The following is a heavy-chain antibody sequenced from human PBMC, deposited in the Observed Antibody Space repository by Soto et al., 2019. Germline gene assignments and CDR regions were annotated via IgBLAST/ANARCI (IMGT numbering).Heavy chain of an antibody. V-gene: IGHV1-46*01. CDR1: GYTFTHHY. Sequence: ASVKVSCKASGYTFTHHYIHWVRQAPGQGLDWVGVINPSGGRTNYAQKFQGRVTMTGDKSISTAYLQWSSLKASDTAMYYCARVGYCGGGTCYAGGPFDYWGQGTLVTVSS. J-gene: IGHJ4*02. CDR2: INPSGGRT. CDR3: ARVGYCGGGTCYAGGPFDY. D-gene: IGHD2-15*01.